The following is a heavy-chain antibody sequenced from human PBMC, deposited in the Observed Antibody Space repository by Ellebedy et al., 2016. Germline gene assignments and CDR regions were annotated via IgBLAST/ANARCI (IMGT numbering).Heavy chain of an antibody. CDR1: GFTFSSYA. D-gene: IGHD5-24*01. V-gene: IGHV3-64D*06. J-gene: IGHJ6*02. CDR2: ISSNGGST. Sequence: GESLKISXAASGFTFSSYAMHWVRQAPGKGLEYVSAISSNGGSTYYADSVKGRFTISRDNSKNTLYLQMSSLRAEDTAVYYCVTMATSHDYYYGMDVWGQGTTVTVSS. CDR3: VTMATSHDYYYGMDV.